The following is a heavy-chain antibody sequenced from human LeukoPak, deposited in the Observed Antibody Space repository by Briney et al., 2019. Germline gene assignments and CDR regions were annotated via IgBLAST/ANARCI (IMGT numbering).Heavy chain of an antibody. CDR1: GGSISSGGYY. CDR3: SRVCSGYDFWSGYSSYYYYMDV. V-gene: IGHV4-31*03. Sequence: KPSETLSLTCTVSGGSISSGGYYWSWIRQHPGKGLEWIGYIYYSGSTYYNPSLKSRVTISVDTSKNQFSLKLSSVTAADTAVYYCSRVCSGYDFWSGYSSYYYYMDVWGKGTTVTVSS. J-gene: IGHJ6*03. D-gene: IGHD3-3*01. CDR2: IYYSGST.